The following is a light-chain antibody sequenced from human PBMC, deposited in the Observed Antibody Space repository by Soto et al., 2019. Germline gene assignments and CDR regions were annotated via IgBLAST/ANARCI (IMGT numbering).Light chain of an antibody. CDR3: QQYGSSPLT. J-gene: IGKJ4*01. V-gene: IGKV3-20*01. CDR2: DPS. CDR1: QSVRSNY. Sequence: EIVLTQSPDTLSLSPGERATLSCRASQSVRSNYLAWYQQKPGQAPRFLIYDPSSRATGIPDRFSGSGSGTDFTLTISRLEPEDFAVYYCQQYGSSPLTFGGGTKVEIK.